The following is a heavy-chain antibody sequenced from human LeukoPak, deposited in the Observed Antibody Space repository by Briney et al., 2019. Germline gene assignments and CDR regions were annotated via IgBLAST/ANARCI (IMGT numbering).Heavy chain of an antibody. CDR1: GGSFSGYY. CDR3: ARGGWEPFDY. Sequence: PSETLSLTCAVYGGSFSGYYWNWIRQPPGKGLEWIGEINHSGSTNYNPSLKSRVTISVDTSKNQFSLKLSSVTAADTAVYYCARGGWEPFDYWGQGTLVTVSS. V-gene: IGHV4-34*01. D-gene: IGHD1-26*01. CDR2: INHSGST. J-gene: IGHJ4*02.